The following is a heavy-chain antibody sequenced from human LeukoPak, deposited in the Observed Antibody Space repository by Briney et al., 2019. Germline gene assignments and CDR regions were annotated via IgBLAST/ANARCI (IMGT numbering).Heavy chain of an antibody. CDR2: IYYSGST. CDR3: ARDYGDFHFDY. V-gene: IGHV4-59*01. J-gene: IGHJ4*02. Sequence: SETLSLTCTVSGGSISSYYWSWIRQPPGKGLEWIGYIYYSGSTNYNPSLKSRVTISVDTSKNQFSLKLSSVTAADTAVYYCARDYGDFHFDYWGQGTLVTVSS. CDR1: GGSISSYY. D-gene: IGHD4-17*01.